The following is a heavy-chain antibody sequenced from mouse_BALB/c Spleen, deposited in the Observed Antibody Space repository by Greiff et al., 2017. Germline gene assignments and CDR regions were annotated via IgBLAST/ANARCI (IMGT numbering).Heavy chain of an antibody. CDR3: ARRLITTVVAPFDY. V-gene: IGHV5-9-3*01. D-gene: IGHD1-1*01. CDR1: GFTFSSYA. J-gene: IGHJ2*01. Sequence: EVKLVESGGGLVKPGGSLKLSCAASGFTFSSYAMSWVRQTPEKRLEWVATISSGGSYTYYPDSVKGRFTISRDNAKNTLYLQMSSLRSEDTAMYYCARRLITTVVAPFDYWGQGTTLTVSS. CDR2: ISSGGSYT.